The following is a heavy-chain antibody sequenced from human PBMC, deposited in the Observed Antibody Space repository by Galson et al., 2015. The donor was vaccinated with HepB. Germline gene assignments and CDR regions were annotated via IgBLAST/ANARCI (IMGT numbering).Heavy chain of an antibody. Sequence: SLRLSCAASGFTFDNYGIHWVRQAPGKGLEWVAGISYDGSNKYYGDSVRGRFTISRDTSKNTVNLQMNSLGAEDTAVYFCAKETGKWSGYYMTYYFGMDVWGQGTTVTVSS. CDR1: GFTFDNYG. D-gene: IGHD3-3*01. V-gene: IGHV3-30*18. CDR2: ISYDGSNK. CDR3: AKETGKWSGYYMTYYFGMDV. J-gene: IGHJ6*02.